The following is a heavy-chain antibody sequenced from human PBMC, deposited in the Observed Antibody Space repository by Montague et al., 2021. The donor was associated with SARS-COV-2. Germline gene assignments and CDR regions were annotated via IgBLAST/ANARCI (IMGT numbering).Heavy chain of an antibody. Sequence: TLSLTCTFSGFSLSTSGVGVGWIRQPPGKAPEWLALIYWDDDKRYSPSLKSRLTITKDTSKNQVVPTMTNMDPVDTATYYCAHRRPGSGSYYFDYWGQGTLVTVSS. J-gene: IGHJ4*02. V-gene: IGHV2-5*02. CDR2: IYWDDDK. CDR3: AHRRPGSGSYYFDY. D-gene: IGHD3-10*01. CDR1: GFSLSTSGVG.